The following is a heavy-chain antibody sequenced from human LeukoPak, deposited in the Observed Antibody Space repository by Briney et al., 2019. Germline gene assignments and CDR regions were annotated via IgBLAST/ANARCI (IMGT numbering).Heavy chain of an antibody. V-gene: IGHV1-46*01. J-gene: IGHJ5*02. CDR1: GYTFTSYY. CDR2: INPSGGST. Sequence: GASVTVSCKASGYTFTSYYMHWVRQAPGQGLEWMGIINPSGGSTSYAQKFQGRVTMTRDMSTGTVYMELSSLRSEDTAVYYCARDFGIQLWLGFDPWGQGTLVTVSS. CDR3: ARDFGIQLWLGFDP. D-gene: IGHD5-18*01.